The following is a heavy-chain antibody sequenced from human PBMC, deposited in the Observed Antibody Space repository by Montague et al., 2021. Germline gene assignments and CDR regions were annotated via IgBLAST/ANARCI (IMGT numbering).Heavy chain of an antibody. CDR3: AREGGPWNADESFDS. D-gene: IGHD1-1*01. J-gene: IGHJ4*02. CDR2: VFFSGLT. Sequence: SETLSLTCSVSGDSIGSSSYYWGWVRQPPGKGLEWIGNVFFSGLTYSSPSLRSRVTISVDTSTNHFSLRLTSVTASDTAVYFCAREGGPWNADESFDSWGQGTLVTVSS. V-gene: IGHV4-39*02. CDR1: GDSIGSSSYY.